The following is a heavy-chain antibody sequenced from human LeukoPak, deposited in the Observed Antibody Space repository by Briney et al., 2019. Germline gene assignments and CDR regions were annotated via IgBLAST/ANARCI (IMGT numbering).Heavy chain of an antibody. Sequence: GESLKISCRGSGYTFENYWIAWVRQLPGQGLEWMGIIYPDDSDTTYSPSFEGQVTISVDKSIKTAYLQWNSLGASDTAIYYCARQGVAVAGTLWLDPWGQGTLVTVSS. J-gene: IGHJ5*02. CDR1: GYTFENYW. CDR2: IYPDDSDT. CDR3: ARQGVAVAGTLWLDP. V-gene: IGHV5-51*01. D-gene: IGHD6-19*01.